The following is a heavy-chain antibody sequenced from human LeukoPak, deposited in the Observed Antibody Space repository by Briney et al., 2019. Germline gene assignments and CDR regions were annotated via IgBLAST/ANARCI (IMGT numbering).Heavy chain of an antibody. J-gene: IGHJ3*02. CDR1: GFTFSSYG. Sequence: PGGSLRLSCAASGFTFSSYGMHWVRQAPGKGLEWVAVIWYDGSNKYYADSVKGRFTIYRDNSKNTLYLQMNSLRAEDTAVYYCARDLSATVLAFDIWGQGTMVTVSS. CDR2: IWYDGSNK. CDR3: ARDLSATVLAFDI. V-gene: IGHV3-33*01. D-gene: IGHD4-17*01.